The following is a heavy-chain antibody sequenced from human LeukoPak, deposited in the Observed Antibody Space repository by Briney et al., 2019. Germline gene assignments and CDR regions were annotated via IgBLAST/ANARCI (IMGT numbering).Heavy chain of an antibody. CDR1: GGSISSRTYY. V-gene: IGHV4-39*07. CDR3: ARDKYSSSVYDAFDI. CDR2: FYYSGST. J-gene: IGHJ3*02. D-gene: IGHD6-6*01. Sequence: SETLSLTCTVSGGSISSRTYYWGWIRQPPGKGLEWIGSFYYSGSTYYNPSLKSRVTISLDTSKNQFSLKLSSVTATDTAVYYCARDKYSSSVYDAFDIWGQGTMVTVSS.